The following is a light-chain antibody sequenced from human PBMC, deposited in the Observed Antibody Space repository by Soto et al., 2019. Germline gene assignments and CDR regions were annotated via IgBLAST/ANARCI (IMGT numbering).Light chain of an antibody. CDR3: QQYGSSPMT. CDR2: GAS. J-gene: IGKJ5*01. CDR1: QSVISNY. Sequence: EIVLTQSPDTLSLSPGERATLSCRASQSVISNYLAWYQQRPGQAPRLLIYGASSRATGIPDRFSGSGSGTDFTLTISRLEPEDFAVYYCQQYGSSPMTFGQGTRLEIK. V-gene: IGKV3-20*01.